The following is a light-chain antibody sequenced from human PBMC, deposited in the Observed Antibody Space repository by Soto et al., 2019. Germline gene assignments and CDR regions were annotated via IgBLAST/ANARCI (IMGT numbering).Light chain of an antibody. J-gene: IGLJ1*01. CDR2: EVT. CDR1: SGDVGSYNL. Sequence: QSALTQPASVSGSPGQSITIPCTGTSGDVGSYNLVSWYQQHPGKAPKLLIYEVTERPSGVSNRFSGSKSGNTASLTISGLQPDDEADYYFCSYAGNSEVFGTGTKVTV. V-gene: IGLV2-23*02. CDR3: CSYAGNSEV.